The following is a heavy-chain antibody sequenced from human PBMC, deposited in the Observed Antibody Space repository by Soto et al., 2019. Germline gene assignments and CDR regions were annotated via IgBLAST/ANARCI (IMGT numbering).Heavy chain of an antibody. J-gene: IGHJ4*02. V-gene: IGHV1-69*02. CDR2: IIPILGIA. CDR3: ARVSLGYCSSTSCYETRFDY. CDR1: GGTFSSYT. D-gene: IGHD2-2*01. Sequence: SVKVSCKASGGTFSSYTISWVRQAPGQGLEWMGRIIPILGIANYAQKFQGRVTITADKSTSTAYMELSSLRSEDTAVYYCARVSLGYCSSTSCYETRFDYWGQGTLVTVSS.